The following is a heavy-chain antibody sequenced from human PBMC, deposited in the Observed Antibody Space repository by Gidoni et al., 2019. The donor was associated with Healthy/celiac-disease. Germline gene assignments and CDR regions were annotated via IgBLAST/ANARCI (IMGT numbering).Heavy chain of an antibody. CDR2: IYYRGST. CDR1: GGSVSSGSYY. J-gene: IGHJ6*03. Sequence: QVQLQESGPGLVKPSETLSLTCTVSGGSVSSGSYYWSWIRQPPGKGLEWIGYIYYRGSTNYNPSLKSRVTISVDTSKNQFSLKLSSVTAADTAVYYCARVGGYDSSGYYWYYYYYMDVWGKGTTVTVSS. CDR3: ARVGGYDSSGYYWYYYYYMDV. D-gene: IGHD3-22*01. V-gene: IGHV4-61*01.